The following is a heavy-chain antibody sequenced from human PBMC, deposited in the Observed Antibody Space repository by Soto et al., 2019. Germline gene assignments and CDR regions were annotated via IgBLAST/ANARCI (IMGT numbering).Heavy chain of an antibody. CDR1: GFTFSSYS. Sequence: EVQLVESGGGLVKPGGSLRLSCAASGFTFSSYSMNWVRQAPGKGLEWVSSISSSSSYIYYADSVKGRFTISRDNAKNSLYLQMNSRRAEDTAVYYCARDFGEYQLLGSYYYYGMDVWAKGPRSPSP. CDR2: ISSSSSYI. CDR3: ARDFGEYQLLGSYYYYGMDV. D-gene: IGHD2-2*01. V-gene: IGHV3-21*01. J-gene: IGHJ6*02.